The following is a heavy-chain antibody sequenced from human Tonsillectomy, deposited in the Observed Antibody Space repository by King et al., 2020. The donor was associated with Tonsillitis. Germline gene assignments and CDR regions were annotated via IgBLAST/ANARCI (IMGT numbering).Heavy chain of an antibody. V-gene: IGHV3-30*03. CDR1: GFTISSYG. CDR3: ARDRRSSGWFYFDF. Sequence: VQLVESGGGVVQPGRSLRLSCAASGFTISSYGMHWVRQAPGKGLEWVAVISYDGSNKDYANSVKGRFTISRDNSKNTLYLQMNSLRAEDTAVYYCARDRRSSGWFYFDFWGQGILVTVSS. D-gene: IGHD6-19*01. J-gene: IGHJ4*02. CDR2: ISYDGSNK.